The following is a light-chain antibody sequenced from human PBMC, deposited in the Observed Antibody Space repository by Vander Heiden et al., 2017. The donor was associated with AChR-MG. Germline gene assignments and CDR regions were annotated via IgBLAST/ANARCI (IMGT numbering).Light chain of an antibody. V-gene: IGLV2-14*03. CDR1: TSDGGDYKN. J-gene: IGLJ3*02. CDR2: DVS. Sequence: QSALTPPASVSGSPGQSIPISCTGHTSDGGDYKNVSWDQQHPGKAPKLMIYDVSNRPSGVSNRFSGSKSGNTASLTISGLQAEDEADYYCSSYTSRNTWVFGGGTKLTVL. CDR3: SSYTSRNTWV.